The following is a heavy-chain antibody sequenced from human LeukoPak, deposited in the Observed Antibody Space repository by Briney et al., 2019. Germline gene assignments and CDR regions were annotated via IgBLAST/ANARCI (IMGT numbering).Heavy chain of an antibody. CDR2: INPSDGPSGGGI. J-gene: IGHJ4*02. V-gene: IGHV1-46*01. Sequence: ASVKVSCKASGYTFTSYYMHWVRQAPGQGLEWVGIINPSDGPSGGGINYAQKFQGRVTLTRDTSTSTVYMELSSLRSEDTAVYYCARAPFSSNWYIIKDWGQGTLVTVSS. D-gene: IGHD6-13*01. CDR3: ARAPFSSNWYIIKD. CDR1: GYTFTSYY.